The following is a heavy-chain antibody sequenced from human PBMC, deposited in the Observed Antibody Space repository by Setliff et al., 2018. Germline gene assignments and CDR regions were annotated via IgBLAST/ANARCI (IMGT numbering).Heavy chain of an antibody. CDR3: AKSGQTSLYYYYYLDV. D-gene: IGHD6-25*01. CDR2: ISDSSTVI. V-gene: IGHV3-48*04. Sequence: GESLRLSCAASGFTFSSYSMNWVRQAPGKGLEWVSYISDSSTVIQYGDSVKGRFTISRDNARNSLYLQMQSLRVEDTAVYYCAKSGQTSLYYYYYLDVWGKGTTVTVSS. J-gene: IGHJ6*03. CDR1: GFTFSSYS.